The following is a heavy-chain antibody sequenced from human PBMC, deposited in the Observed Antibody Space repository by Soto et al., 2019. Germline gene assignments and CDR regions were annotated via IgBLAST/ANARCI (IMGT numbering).Heavy chain of an antibody. D-gene: IGHD6-13*01. CDR1: GGTFSSYA. V-gene: IGHV1-69*13. CDR2: IIPMFGTA. J-gene: IGHJ3*02. CDR3: ARFYDNRYSRILYEALDR. Sequence: SVKGSCPASGGTFSSYAISWVRQATGQGLEWMGGIIPMFGTANYAQKFQGRVTITADESTSTAYMELSSLRSEDTAVYYWARFYDNRYSRILYEALDRWGQGR.